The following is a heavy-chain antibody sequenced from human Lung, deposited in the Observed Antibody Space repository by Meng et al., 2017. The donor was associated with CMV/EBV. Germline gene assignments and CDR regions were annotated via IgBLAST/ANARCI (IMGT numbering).Heavy chain of an antibody. D-gene: IGHD7-27*01. Sequence: GESXKISCKASGYTFTAHYFHWVRQAPGQGREWMGWIHPHRGDTNYAQQFQGRVTLTRDTSINTGYMELTRLTSDDTAVYYCARDNNWGPDYWGQGTLVTVYS. CDR3: ARDNNWGPDY. CDR1: GYTFTAHY. J-gene: IGHJ4*02. V-gene: IGHV1-2*02. CDR2: IHPHRGDT.